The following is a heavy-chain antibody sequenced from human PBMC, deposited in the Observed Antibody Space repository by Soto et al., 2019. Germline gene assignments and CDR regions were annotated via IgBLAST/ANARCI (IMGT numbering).Heavy chain of an antibody. CDR2: FDPEDGET. J-gene: IGHJ4*02. CDR1: GYTLTELS. CDR3: ATEVRDYDSRVFDY. Sequence: ASVKVSCKVSGYTLTELSMHWVRQAPGKGLEWMGVFDPEDGETIYAQKFQGRVTMTEDTSTDTAYMELSSLRSEDTAVYYCATEVRDYDSRVFDYWGQGTLVTVSS. V-gene: IGHV1-24*01. D-gene: IGHD3-22*01.